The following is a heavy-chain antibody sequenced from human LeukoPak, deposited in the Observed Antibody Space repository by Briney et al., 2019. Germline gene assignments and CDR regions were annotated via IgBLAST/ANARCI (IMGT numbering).Heavy chain of an antibody. J-gene: IGHJ6*02. V-gene: IGHV3-13*01. CDR1: GFTFSSYD. CDR3: ARGGQQLVSYYYGMDV. CDR2: IGTAGDT. D-gene: IGHD6-13*01. Sequence: GGSLRLSCAASGFTFSSYDMHWVRQATGKGLEWVSAIGTAGDTYYPGSVKGRFTIPRENAKNSLYLQMNSLRAGDTAVYYCARGGQQLVSYYYGMDVWGQGTTVTVSS.